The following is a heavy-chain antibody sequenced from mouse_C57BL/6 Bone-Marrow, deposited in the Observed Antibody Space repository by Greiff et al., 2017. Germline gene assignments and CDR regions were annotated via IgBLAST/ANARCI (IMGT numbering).Heavy chain of an antibody. CDR3: ARGIYYYGSSYWYFDV. D-gene: IGHD1-1*01. Sequence: QVQLQQPGAELVKPGASVKLSCKASGYTFTSYWMQWVKQRPGQGLEWIGEIDPSDSYTNYNQKFKGKATLTVDTSSSTAYMQLSSLTSEDSAVYYCARGIYYYGSSYWYFDVWGIGTTVTVSS. J-gene: IGHJ1*03. V-gene: IGHV1-50*01. CDR1: GYTFTSYW. CDR2: IDPSDSYT.